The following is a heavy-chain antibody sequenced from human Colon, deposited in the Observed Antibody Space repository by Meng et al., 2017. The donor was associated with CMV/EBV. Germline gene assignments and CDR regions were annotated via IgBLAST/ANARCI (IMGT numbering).Heavy chain of an antibody. CDR1: GFTCNRFW. Sequence: SGFTCNRFWIHWVRQAPGKGPVWVSVINTDGTVTRYADSVKGRFIISRDNTKNTLFLQMNSLRAEDTAVYYCARANDFGSGMAFDPWGQGTLVTVSS. CDR2: INTDGTVT. J-gene: IGHJ5*02. D-gene: IGHD3-10*01. V-gene: IGHV3-74*01. CDR3: ARANDFGSGMAFDP.